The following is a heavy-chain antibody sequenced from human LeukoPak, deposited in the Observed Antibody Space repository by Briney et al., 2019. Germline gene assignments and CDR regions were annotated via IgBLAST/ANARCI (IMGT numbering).Heavy chain of an antibody. J-gene: IGHJ5*02. CDR1: GYSFTSYW. Sequence: GESLKISCKGSGYSFTSYWIGWVRPMPGKGLEWMGIIYPGDSDTRYSPSFQGQVTISDDKSISTAYLQWGSLKASDTAMYYCARLSDHNYGDRFDPWGQGTLVTVSS. CDR2: IYPGDSDT. D-gene: IGHD4-17*01. V-gene: IGHV5-51*01. CDR3: ARLSDHNYGDRFDP.